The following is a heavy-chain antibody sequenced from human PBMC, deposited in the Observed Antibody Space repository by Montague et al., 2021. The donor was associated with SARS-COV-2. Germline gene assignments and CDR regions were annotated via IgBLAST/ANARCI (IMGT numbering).Heavy chain of an antibody. CDR3: AVVDILTGYSLNY. CDR1: HGSTSSSSYY. V-gene: IGHV4-39*01. J-gene: IGHJ4*02. D-gene: IGHD3-9*01. Sequence: SETLSLTCTVSHGSTSSSSYYWGWIRQPPGKGLEWIGGIYHTGRTYNNPSLKSRVTLSVDTSRNQFSLKVSSVTAADTAMYYCAVVDILTGYSLNYWGQGTLVTVSS. CDR2: IYHTGRT.